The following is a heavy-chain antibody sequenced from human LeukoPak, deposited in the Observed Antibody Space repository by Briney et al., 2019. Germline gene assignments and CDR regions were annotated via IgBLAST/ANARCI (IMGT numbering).Heavy chain of an antibody. D-gene: IGHD2-2*01. CDR3: AIGDIVVVPAAYYYYMDV. J-gene: IGHJ6*03. Sequence: SVKVSCKASGGTFSSYAISRVRQAPGQGLEWMGGIIPIFGTANYAQKFQGRVTITADESTSTAYMELSSLRSEDTAVYYCAIGDIVVVPAAYYYYMDVWGKGTTVTVSS. CDR2: IIPIFGTA. CDR1: GGTFSSYA. V-gene: IGHV1-69*13.